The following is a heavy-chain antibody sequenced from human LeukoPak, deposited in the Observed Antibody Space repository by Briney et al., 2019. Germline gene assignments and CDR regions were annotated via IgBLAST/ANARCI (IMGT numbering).Heavy chain of an antibody. J-gene: IGHJ4*02. CDR2: ISAYNGNT. Sequence: ASVKVSCKASGYTFTSHGISWVRQAPGQGLEWMGWISAYNGNTNYAQKLQGRVTMTTDTSTSTAYMELRSLRSDDTAVYYCARVGYYDSSGYYGYWGQGTLVTVSS. CDR1: GYTFTSHG. D-gene: IGHD3-22*01. V-gene: IGHV1-18*01. CDR3: ARVGYYDSSGYYGY.